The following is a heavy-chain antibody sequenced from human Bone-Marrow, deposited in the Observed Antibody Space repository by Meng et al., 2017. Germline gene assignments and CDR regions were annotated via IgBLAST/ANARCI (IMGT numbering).Heavy chain of an antibody. D-gene: IGHD1-14*01. CDR3: ARRFQRGQPGMDV. J-gene: IGHJ6*02. Sequence: GESLKISCAVSGVSFSDSDIHWVRQASGKGLEWVGRIGTKPKSYAAAYAASVRGRFTISRDDSRTTAFLQMNSLKTEDTAVYYCARRFQRGQPGMDVWGQGTTVTVSS. V-gene: IGHV3-73*01. CDR1: GVSFSDSD. CDR2: IGTKPKSYAA.